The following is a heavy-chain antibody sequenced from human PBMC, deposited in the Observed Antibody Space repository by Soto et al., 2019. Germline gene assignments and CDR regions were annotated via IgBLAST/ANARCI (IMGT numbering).Heavy chain of an antibody. Sequence: QVQLVESGGGVVQPGRSLRLSCAASGFTFSSYGMHWVRQAPGKGLEWVAVISYDGSNKYYADSVKGRFTISRDNSKNTLYLQMNSLRAEDTAVYYCAKDRGDGYNPYYFDYWGQGTMVTVSS. V-gene: IGHV3-30*18. CDR1: GFTFSSYG. D-gene: IGHD3-10*01. J-gene: IGHJ4*02. CDR2: ISYDGSNK. CDR3: AKDRGDGYNPYYFDY.